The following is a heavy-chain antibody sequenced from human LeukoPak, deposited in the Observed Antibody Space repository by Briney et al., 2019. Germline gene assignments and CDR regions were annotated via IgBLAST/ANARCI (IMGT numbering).Heavy chain of an antibody. CDR1: GGSISSSSYY. D-gene: IGHD1-20*01. J-gene: IGHJ4*02. Sequence: SETLSLTCTVSGGSISSSSYYWGWIRQPPGKGLEWIGSIYYSGSTYYNPSLKSRVTISVDTSKNQFSLKLSSVTAADTAVYYCARVRYNWNRDFDYWGQGTLVTVSS. V-gene: IGHV4-39*07. CDR3: ARVRYNWNRDFDY. CDR2: IYYSGST.